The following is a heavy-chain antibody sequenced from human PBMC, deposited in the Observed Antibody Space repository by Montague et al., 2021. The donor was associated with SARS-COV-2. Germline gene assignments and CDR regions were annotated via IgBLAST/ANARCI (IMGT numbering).Heavy chain of an antibody. CDR3: ARDPWRITIFGVVTRYGMDV. V-gene: IGHV4-61*01. J-gene: IGHJ6*02. D-gene: IGHD3-3*01. CDR2: IYYSGST. CDR1: GGSVSSGSYY. Sequence: SETLSLTCIVSGGSVSSGSYYWSWIRQPPGKGLEWIGNIYYSGSTNYXCCLKSRVTISVDTSKNQFSLKLRSVTAADTAVHYCARDPWRITIFGVVTRYGMDVWGQGTTVTVSS.